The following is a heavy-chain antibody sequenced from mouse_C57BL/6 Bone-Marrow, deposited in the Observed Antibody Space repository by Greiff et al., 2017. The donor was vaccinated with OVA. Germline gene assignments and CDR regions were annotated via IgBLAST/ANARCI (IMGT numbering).Heavy chain of an antibody. V-gene: IGHV2-9-1*01. Sequence: VQGVESGPGLVAPSQSLSITCTVSGFSLTSYAISWVRQPPGKGLEWLGVIWTGGGTNYNSALKSRLSISKDNSKSQVFLKMNSLQTDDTARYYCASLYYDYAWFAYWGQGTLVTVSA. CDR2: IWTGGGT. CDR3: ASLYYDYAWFAY. D-gene: IGHD2-4*01. CDR1: GFSLTSYA. J-gene: IGHJ3*01.